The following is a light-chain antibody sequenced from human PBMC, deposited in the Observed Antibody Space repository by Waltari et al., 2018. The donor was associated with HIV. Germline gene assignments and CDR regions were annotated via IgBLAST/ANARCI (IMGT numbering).Light chain of an antibody. CDR1: HSISTW. CDR2: KAS. J-gene: IGKJ2*01. CDR3: QQYNTYSSPT. Sequence: IQMTQSPSTLSASVGDRVTITCRASHSISTWLAWYQQKVGKAPKLLIYKASNLESGVPSRFSGSGSGTEFTLTISTLQPDDFASYYCQQYNTYSSPTFGQGTKLEMK. V-gene: IGKV1-5*03.